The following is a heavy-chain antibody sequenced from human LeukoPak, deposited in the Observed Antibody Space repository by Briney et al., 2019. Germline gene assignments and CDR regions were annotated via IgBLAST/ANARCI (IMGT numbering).Heavy chain of an antibody. D-gene: IGHD4-17*01. J-gene: IGHJ1*01. CDR3: ARDSNGDSYAEYFQH. Sequence: SETLSLTCTVSGGSISSYYWSWIRQPPGKGLEWIGYIYYSGSTNYNPSLKSRVTISVGTSKNQFSLKLSSVTAADTAVYYCARDSNGDSYAEYFQHWGQGTLVTVSS. V-gene: IGHV4-59*01. CDR2: IYYSGST. CDR1: GGSISSYY.